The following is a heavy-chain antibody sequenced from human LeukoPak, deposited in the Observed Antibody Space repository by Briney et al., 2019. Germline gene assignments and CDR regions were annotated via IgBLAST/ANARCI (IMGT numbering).Heavy chain of an antibody. D-gene: IGHD6-19*01. J-gene: IGHJ3*02. CDR1: GGTFSSYA. Sequence: SCKASGGTFSSYAMSWVRQAPGKGLEWVSAISGSGGSTYYADSVKGRFTISRDNSKNTLYLQMNSLRAEDTAVYYCAKDLLVQWLVGSDAFDIWGQGTMVTVSS. CDR2: ISGSGGST. V-gene: IGHV3-23*01. CDR3: AKDLLVQWLVGSDAFDI.